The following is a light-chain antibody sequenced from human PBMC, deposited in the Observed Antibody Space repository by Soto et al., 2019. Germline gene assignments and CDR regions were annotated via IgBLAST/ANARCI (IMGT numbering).Light chain of an antibody. CDR1: SSDIGSYTF. Sequence: QSALTQPASVSGSPGQSITISCTGTSSDIGSYTFVSWYQQHAGKAPKLMTYEGSKRPSGVSDRFSASKSGNTASLTISGLQADDEADYYCCSHAGDHVVFGGGTKLTVL. CDR2: EGS. J-gene: IGLJ2*01. V-gene: IGLV2-23*01. CDR3: CSHAGDHVV.